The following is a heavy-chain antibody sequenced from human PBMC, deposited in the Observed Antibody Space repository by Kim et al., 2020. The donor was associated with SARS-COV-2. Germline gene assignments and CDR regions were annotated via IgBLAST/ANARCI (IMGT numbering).Heavy chain of an antibody. Sequence: ASVKVSCKASGYTFTSNAMHWVRQAPGQRLEWMGWINAGNGNTKYSQKFQGRVTITRDTSATTAYMEVSSLRSEDTAVYYCARGYYYGSSYYYYGMDIWGQGTTVTVSS. CDR2: INAGNGNT. V-gene: IGHV1-3*01. CDR1: GYTFTSNA. CDR3: ARGYYYGSSYYYYGMDI. J-gene: IGHJ6*02. D-gene: IGHD3-10*01.